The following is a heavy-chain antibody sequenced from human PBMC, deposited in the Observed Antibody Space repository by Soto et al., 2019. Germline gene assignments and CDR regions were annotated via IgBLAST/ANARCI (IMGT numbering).Heavy chain of an antibody. CDR2: VSDSGST. J-gene: IGHJ4*02. Sequence: ETLCLTCTVCDASMESSGQYWGWIRQPPGKALEWIGSVSDSGSTYYNLSLKSRVTISVDKSKNQFSLTLTSVTAADTAVYFCARHRMRDCLVFTPPASFDCWGQGLLVTVSS. V-gene: IGHV4-39*01. CDR3: ARHRMRDCLVFTPPASFDC. D-gene: IGHD2-21*02. CDR1: DASMESSGQY.